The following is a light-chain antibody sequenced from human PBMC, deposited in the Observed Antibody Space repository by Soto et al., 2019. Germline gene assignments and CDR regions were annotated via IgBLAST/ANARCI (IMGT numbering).Light chain of an antibody. Sequence: EIVLTQSLGALSLSPGERATLSCRASQSVSSSYLAWYQQKPGQAPRLLIYGASSRATGIPDRFSGSGSGTDFTLTISRLEPEDFGTYYCQQYNNWPLSFGGGTKVDI. CDR1: QSVSSSY. V-gene: IGKV3-20*01. CDR2: GAS. CDR3: QQYNNWPLS. J-gene: IGKJ4*01.